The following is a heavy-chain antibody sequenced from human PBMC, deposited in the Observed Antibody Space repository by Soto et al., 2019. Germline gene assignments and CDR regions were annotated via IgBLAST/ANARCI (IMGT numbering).Heavy chain of an antibody. CDR3: ARASYDSSGPFYY. V-gene: IGHV4-30-4*01. Sequence: QVQLQESGPGLVKPSQTLSLTCTVSGGSISSGDYYWSWIRQPPGKGLEWIGYIYYSGSTYYNPSLKSGVTISVDTSKNQFSLQLGSVTAADTAVYYCARASYDSSGPFYYWGQGTLVTVSS. CDR2: IYYSGST. D-gene: IGHD3-22*01. J-gene: IGHJ4*02. CDR1: GGSISSGDYY.